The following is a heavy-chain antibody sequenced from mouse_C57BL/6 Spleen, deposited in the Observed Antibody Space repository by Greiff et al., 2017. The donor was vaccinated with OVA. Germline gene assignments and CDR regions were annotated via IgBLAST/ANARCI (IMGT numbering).Heavy chain of an antibody. Sequence: EVQGVESGEGLVKPGGSLKLSCAASGFTFSSYAMSWVRQTPEKRLEWVAYISSGGDYIYYADTVKGRFTISRDNARNTLYLHMSRLKSEDTAMYYCTREGDPGGNCFDYWGQGTTLTVSS. J-gene: IGHJ2*01. CDR2: ISSGGDYI. D-gene: IGHD2-13*01. V-gene: IGHV5-9-1*02. CDR1: GFTFSSYA. CDR3: TREGDPGGNCFDY.